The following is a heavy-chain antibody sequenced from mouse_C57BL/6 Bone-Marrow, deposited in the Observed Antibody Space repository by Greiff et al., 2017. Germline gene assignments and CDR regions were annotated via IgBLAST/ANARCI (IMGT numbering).Heavy chain of an antibody. D-gene: IGHD1-1*01. V-gene: IGHV14-3*01. CDR3: ARSYYGSSPWFAY. Sequence: VQLQQSVAELVRPGASAKLSCTASGFNIKNTYMHWVKQRPEQGLEWIGRIDPANGNTKYAPKFQGKATITADTSSNTAYLQLSSLTSEDTAIYYCARSYYGSSPWFAYWGQGTLVTVSA. CDR2: IDPANGNT. J-gene: IGHJ3*01. CDR1: GFNIKNTY.